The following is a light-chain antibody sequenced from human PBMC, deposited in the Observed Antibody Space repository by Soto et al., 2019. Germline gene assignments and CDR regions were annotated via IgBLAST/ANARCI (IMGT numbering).Light chain of an antibody. J-gene: IGKJ1*01. CDR1: QSISSY. Sequence: DIQMTQSPSSLSASVGDRVTITCRASQSISSYLNWYQQKPGKAPKLLIYAASSLQSGVPSSFSGSGSGTDFTLTISSLQPEDFATYYCQQSYSTPPTFGQGTKV. CDR2: AAS. V-gene: IGKV1-39*01. CDR3: QQSYSTPPT.